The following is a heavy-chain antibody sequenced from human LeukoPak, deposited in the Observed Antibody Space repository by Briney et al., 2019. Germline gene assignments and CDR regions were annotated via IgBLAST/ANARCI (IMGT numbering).Heavy chain of an antibody. CDR2: IWYDGNNK. CDR1: GFTFSSYA. J-gene: IGHJ4*02. CDR3: ARQHCSGGDCYFFD. Sequence: GGSLRLSCAASGFTFSSYAMSWVRQAPGKGLGWVALIWYDGNNKYYADSVKGRFTISRGNSKNTLYLQLNSLRAEDTAVYYCARQHCSGGDCYFFDWGQGTLVTVSS. V-gene: IGHV3-33*08. D-gene: IGHD2-15*01.